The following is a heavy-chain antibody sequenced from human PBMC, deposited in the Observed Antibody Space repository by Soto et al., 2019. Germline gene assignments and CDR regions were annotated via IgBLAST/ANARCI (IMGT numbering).Heavy chain of an antibody. CDR1: GDTGRKFA. D-gene: IGHD2-15*01. CDR3: ARHCSGSDCYSRPFGAFDI. J-gene: IGHJ3*02. Sequence: QVLLVQSGAEVRKPGSSVKVSCEASGDTGRKFAISWVRQAPGQGPEWMGGIIPIFGSANYGQKFQGRVTVTGDESTATADMELRSLGSEDTAVYYGARHCSGSDCYSRPFGAFDIWGQGTMVTVSS. V-gene: IGHV1-69*12. CDR2: IIPIFGSA.